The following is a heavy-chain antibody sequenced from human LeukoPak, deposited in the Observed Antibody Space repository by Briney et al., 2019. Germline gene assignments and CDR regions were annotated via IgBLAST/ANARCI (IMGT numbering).Heavy chain of an antibody. Sequence: PSETLSLTCAVYGGSFSGYYWSWIRQPPGKGLEWIGEINHSGSTNYNPSIKSRVTISVDTSKNQFSLKLSSVTAADTAVYYCARLWLSKVDPWGQGTLVTVSS. CDR1: GGSFSGYY. CDR2: INHSGST. V-gene: IGHV4-34*01. D-gene: IGHD3-10*01. CDR3: ARLWLSKVDP. J-gene: IGHJ5*02.